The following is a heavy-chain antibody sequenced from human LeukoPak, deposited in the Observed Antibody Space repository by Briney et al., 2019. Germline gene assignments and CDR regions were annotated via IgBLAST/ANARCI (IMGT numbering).Heavy chain of an antibody. V-gene: IGHV3-48*03. Sequence: GGSLRLSCAGSGFTFPNYEMHWVRQAPGKGLEWVSYISSSGNTIYYADSVKGRFTTSRDNAKNSMYMQMNSLRAEDTAVYYCARGFGPTYWGQGTLVTVFS. CDR2: ISSSGNTI. CDR1: GFTFPNYE. D-gene: IGHD3-16*01. J-gene: IGHJ4*02. CDR3: ARGFGPTY.